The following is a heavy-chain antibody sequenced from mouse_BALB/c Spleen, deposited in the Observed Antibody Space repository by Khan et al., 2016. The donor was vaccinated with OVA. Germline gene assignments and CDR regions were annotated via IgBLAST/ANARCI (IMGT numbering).Heavy chain of an antibody. V-gene: IGHV3-2*02. Sequence: EVQLQESGPGLVKPSQSLSLTCTVTGYSITSDYAWNWIRQFPGNKLEWMGYISYSGCTSYNPSLKSRISITRDTSKNQFFLQLNSVTTEDTATYYWARSVTITTVVATDFDYWGQGTTLTVSS. CDR2: ISYSGCT. D-gene: IGHD1-1*01. J-gene: IGHJ2*01. CDR1: GYSITSDYA. CDR3: ARSVTITTVVATDFDY.